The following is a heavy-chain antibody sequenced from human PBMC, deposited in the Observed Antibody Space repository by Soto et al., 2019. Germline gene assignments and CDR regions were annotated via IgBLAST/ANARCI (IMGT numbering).Heavy chain of an antibody. CDR2: IYYSGST. J-gene: IGHJ4*02. D-gene: IGHD3-22*01. Sequence: KPSETLSLTCTVSGGSISSGGYYWSWIRQHPGKGLEWIGYIYYSGSTYYNPSPKSRVTISVDTSKNQFSLKLSSVTAADTAVYYCARVAKDYYDSSGYSDYWGQGTLVTVSS. CDR1: GGSISSGGYY. CDR3: ARVAKDYYDSSGYSDY. V-gene: IGHV4-31*03.